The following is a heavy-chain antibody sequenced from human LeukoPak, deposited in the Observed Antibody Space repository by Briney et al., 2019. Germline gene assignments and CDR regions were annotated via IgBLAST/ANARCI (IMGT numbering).Heavy chain of an antibody. J-gene: IGHJ4*02. Sequence: SETLSLTCAVYGGSFSGYYWSWIRQPPGKGLEWIGEINHSGGTNYNPSLKSRVTISVGTSKNQFSLKLSSVTAADTAVYYCARGRAPYYYDGSGYFYWGQGTLVTVSS. CDR3: ARGRAPYYYDGSGYFY. D-gene: IGHD3-22*01. V-gene: IGHV4-34*01. CDR2: INHSGGT. CDR1: GGSFSGYY.